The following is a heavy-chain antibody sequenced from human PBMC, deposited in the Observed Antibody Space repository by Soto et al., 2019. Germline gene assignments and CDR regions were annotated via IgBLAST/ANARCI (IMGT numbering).Heavy chain of an antibody. J-gene: IGHJ6*02. D-gene: IGHD2-2*01. Sequence: QVQLVESGGGVVQPGRSLRLSCAASGFTFSSYGMHWVRQAPGKGLEWVAVIWDDGRNKYYADSVKGRFTISRDHSKTPLYQKMNSLRAEDTAVYYCARGVVVPAAPPYYYGMDVWGQGTTVTVSS. V-gene: IGHV3-33*01. CDR3: ARGVVVPAAPPYYYGMDV. CDR1: GFTFSSYG. CDR2: IWDDGRNK.